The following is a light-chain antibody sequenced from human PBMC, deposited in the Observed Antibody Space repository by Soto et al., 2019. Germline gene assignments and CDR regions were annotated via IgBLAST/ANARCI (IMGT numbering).Light chain of an antibody. J-gene: IGKJ4*01. CDR1: RSIYNY. V-gene: IGKV1-27*01. CDR3: QKYNSAPLT. CDR2: GAS. Sequence: IQMTQSPSSLSASVGDRVNISCRASRSIYNYLHWYQQKPGKAPKLLVFGASTLQSGVPSRFSGSGSGTDFTLTISSLQPEDVATYSCQKYNSAPLTFGGGTEVEIK.